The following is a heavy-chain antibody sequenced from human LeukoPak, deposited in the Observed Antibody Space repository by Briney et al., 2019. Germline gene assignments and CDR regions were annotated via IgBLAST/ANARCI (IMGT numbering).Heavy chain of an antibody. CDR3: ARDLGYCSSTSCQFSAF. Sequence: ASVKVSCKVSGYTLTELSMHWVRQAPGKGLEWMGGFDPEDGETIYAQKFQGRVTITADKSTSTAYMELSSLRSEDTAVYYCARDLGYCSSTSCQFSAFWGQGTLVTVSS. J-gene: IGHJ4*02. CDR2: FDPEDGET. CDR1: GYTLTELS. D-gene: IGHD2-2*01. V-gene: IGHV1-24*01.